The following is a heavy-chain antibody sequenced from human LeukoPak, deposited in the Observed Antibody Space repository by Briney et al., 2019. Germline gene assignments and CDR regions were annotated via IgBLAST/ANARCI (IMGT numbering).Heavy chain of an antibody. CDR1: GGTFSSYA. D-gene: IGHD1-26*01. J-gene: IGHJ4*02. V-gene: IGHV1-18*01. Sequence: ASVKVSFKASGGTFSSYAISWVRQAPGQGLEWMGWISAYNGNTNYAQKLQGRVTMTTDTSTSTAYMELRSLRSDDTAVYYCARAVGAVDYFFDYGGQGTLVSVST. CDR2: ISAYNGNT. CDR3: ARAVGAVDYFFDY.